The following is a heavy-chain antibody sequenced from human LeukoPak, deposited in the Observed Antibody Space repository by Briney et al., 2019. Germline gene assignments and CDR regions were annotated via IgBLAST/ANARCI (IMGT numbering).Heavy chain of an antibody. D-gene: IGHD2-15*01. CDR3: ARDTQATATRWFDP. J-gene: IGHJ5*02. CDR1: GYSISSGYY. Sequence: SETLSLTCTVSGYSISSGYYWGWMRQPPGKGLEWIGGIFHGGRTYYNPSIKGRVSISVDTSTSQFSLRLASVPAADTAVSYCARDTQATATRWFDPWGQGTLVTVSS. V-gene: IGHV4-38-2*02. CDR2: IFHGGRT.